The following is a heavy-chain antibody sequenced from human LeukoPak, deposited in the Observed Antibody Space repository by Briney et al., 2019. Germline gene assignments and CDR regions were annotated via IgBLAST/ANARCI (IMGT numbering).Heavy chain of an antibody. V-gene: IGHV3-23*01. CDR2: ISGSGGST. D-gene: IGHD3-22*01. Sequence: GGSLRLSCAASGFTFSIYAMSWVRQAPGKGLEWVSSISGSGGSTYYTDPVKGRFTISRDNSKNTLYLQVNSLRAEDTAVYYCAKDRPNYYESNGDYYRRNGDYWGQGTLVTVSS. CDR3: AKDRPNYYESNGDYYRRNGDY. CDR1: GFTFSIYA. J-gene: IGHJ4*02.